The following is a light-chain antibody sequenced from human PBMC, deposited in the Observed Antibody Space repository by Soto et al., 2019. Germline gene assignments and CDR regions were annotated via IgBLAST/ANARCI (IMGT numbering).Light chain of an antibody. CDR2: VAS. Sequence: DFQVTQSPSSLSASVGDRVTITCRTRQRITTNLHWYQQKPGKAPNLLMYVASNLQSGVPSRFSGGGYGTEFTLTINNLQPEDFATYYCQESYGASFTFGPGTRVDVK. V-gene: IGKV1-39*01. CDR3: QESYGASFT. CDR1: QRITTN. J-gene: IGKJ3*01.